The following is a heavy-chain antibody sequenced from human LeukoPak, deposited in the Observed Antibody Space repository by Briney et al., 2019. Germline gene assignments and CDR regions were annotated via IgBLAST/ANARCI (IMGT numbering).Heavy chain of an antibody. D-gene: IGHD5-12*01. J-gene: IGHJ6*02. CDR3: AKTHYDLLDV. Sequence: GSLRLSCAASGFSFSTSPMSWVRRPPGKGLEWVSAMNNGPGATFYRDSVRGRFTISRDDSKSTLYLQMDSLRAEDTGTYYCAKTHYDLLDVWGQGTTVTVSS. V-gene: IGHV3-23*01. CDR1: GFSFSTSP. CDR2: MNNGPGAT.